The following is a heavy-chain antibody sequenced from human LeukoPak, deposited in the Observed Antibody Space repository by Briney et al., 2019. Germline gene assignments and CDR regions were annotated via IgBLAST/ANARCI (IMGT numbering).Heavy chain of an antibody. CDR2: ISSSGSTI. Sequence: PGGSLRLSCAASGFTFSDYYMSWIRQAPGKGLEWVSYISSSGSTIYYADSVKGRFTISRDNAKNSLYLQMNSLRAEDTAVYYCARDLECIFCRDAFYIWGQGTMVTVSS. CDR1: GFTFSDYY. J-gene: IGHJ3*02. V-gene: IGHV3-11*01. D-gene: IGHD2-15*01. CDR3: ARDLECIFCRDAFYI.